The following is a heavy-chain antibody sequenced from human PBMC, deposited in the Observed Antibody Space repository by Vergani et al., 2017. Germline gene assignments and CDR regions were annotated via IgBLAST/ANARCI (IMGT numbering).Heavy chain of an antibody. J-gene: IGHJ5*02. CDR3: AREARGYGDYVGWFDP. D-gene: IGHD4-17*01. V-gene: IGHV4-30-2*01. CDR1: GGSISSGGYS. CDR2: IYHSGST. Sequence: QVQLQQWGAGLLKPSQTLSLTCAVSGGSISSGGYSWSWIRQPPGKGLEWIGYIYHSGSTYYNPSLKSRVTISVDRSKNQFSLKLSSVTAADTAVYYCAREARGYGDYVGWFDPWGQGTLVTVSS.